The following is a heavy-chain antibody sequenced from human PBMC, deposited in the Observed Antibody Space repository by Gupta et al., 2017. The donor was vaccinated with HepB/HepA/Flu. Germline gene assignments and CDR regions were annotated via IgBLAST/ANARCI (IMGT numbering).Heavy chain of an antibody. Sequence: QVQLVQSGAEVKKPGASVKVSCKASGYTFTSYGISWVLQAPGQGLEWMGWISAYNGNTNYAQKLQGRVTMTTEPSTSTAYMELRSLRSDDTAVYYCARDFTDSTSSPYMDVWGKGTTVTVSS. CDR1: GYTFTSYG. D-gene: IGHD2-2*01. V-gene: IGHV1-18*01. CDR2: ISAYNGNT. J-gene: IGHJ6*03. CDR3: ARDFTDSTSSPYMDV.